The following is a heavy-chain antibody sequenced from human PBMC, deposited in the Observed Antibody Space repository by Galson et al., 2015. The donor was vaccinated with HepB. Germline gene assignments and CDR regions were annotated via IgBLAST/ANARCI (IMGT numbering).Heavy chain of an antibody. V-gene: IGHV3-69-1*01. CDR1: GFTFDDYG. D-gene: IGHD2-15*01. Sequence: SLRLSCAASGFTFDDYGMSWVRQAPGKGLEWVSYISSSSTIYYADSVKGRFTISRDNAKNSLYLQMNSLRAEDTAVYYCARAEDTDQDYWGQGTLVTVSS. J-gene: IGHJ4*02. CDR2: ISSSSTI. CDR3: ARAEDTDQDY.